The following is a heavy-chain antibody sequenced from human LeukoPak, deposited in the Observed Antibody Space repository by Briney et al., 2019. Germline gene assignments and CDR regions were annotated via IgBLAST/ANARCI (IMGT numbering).Heavy chain of an antibody. CDR3: AKDIGRFPHALDI. CDR1: GFTFDDYA. J-gene: IGHJ3*02. Sequence: HPGGSLRLSCAASGFTFDDYAMHWVRQAPGKGLEWVSGISWNSGSIGYADSVKGRFTISRDNAKNSLYLQMNSLRAEDTALYYCAKDIGRFPHALDIWGQGTVVTVSS. V-gene: IGHV3-9*01. D-gene: IGHD2-21*01. CDR2: ISWNSGSI.